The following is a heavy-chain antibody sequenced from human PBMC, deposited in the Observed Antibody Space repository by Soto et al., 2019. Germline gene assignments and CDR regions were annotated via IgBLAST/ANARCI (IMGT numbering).Heavy chain of an antibody. Sequence: QVQLQESGPGLVKPSQTLSLTCTVSGGSISSVGYYWSWIRQHPGKGLEWIGHIFSTWSTDYNPSRRSRPPISLDTSKNQFSLKLSSVTAADTAVYYCAKLRDCTSNSCGTDGVYYFDSWGQGTLITVSS. D-gene: IGHD2-2*01. V-gene: IGHV4-31*03. CDR1: GGSISSVGYY. CDR2: IFSTWST. CDR3: AKLRDCTSNSCGTDGVYYFDS. J-gene: IGHJ4*02.